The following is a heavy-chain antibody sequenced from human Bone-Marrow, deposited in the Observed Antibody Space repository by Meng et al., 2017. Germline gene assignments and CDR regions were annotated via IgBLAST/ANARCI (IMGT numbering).Heavy chain of an antibody. J-gene: IGHJ3*02. CDR3: ARGGGSSFYYAFDI. CDR2: IWYDGSNK. V-gene: IGHV3-33*08. D-gene: IGHD6-13*01. Sequence: GESLKISCAASGFTFDDYAMHWVRQAPGKGLEWVAVIWYDGSNKYYADSVKGRFTISRDNSKNTLYLQMNSLRAEDTAVYYCARGGGSSFYYAFDIWGQGTMVTVSS. CDR1: GFTFDDYA.